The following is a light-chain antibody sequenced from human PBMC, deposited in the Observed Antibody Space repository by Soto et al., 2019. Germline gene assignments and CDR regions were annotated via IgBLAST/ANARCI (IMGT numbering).Light chain of an antibody. V-gene: IGLV2-14*01. Sequence: QSALTQPASVSGSPGQSITISCSGTRSDIGSYNYVAWYQQFAGKTPKILIYGVSNRPSGVSSRFSGSKSGNTASLTISGLQAEDEADYYCISYTGSSTSYVFGSGTKVTVL. CDR2: GVS. CDR3: ISYTGSSTSYV. CDR1: RSDIGSYNY. J-gene: IGLJ1*01.